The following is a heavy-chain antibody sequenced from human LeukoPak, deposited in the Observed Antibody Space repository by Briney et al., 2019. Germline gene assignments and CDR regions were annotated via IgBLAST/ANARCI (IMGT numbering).Heavy chain of an antibody. J-gene: IGHJ4*02. CDR2: IYSGGST. D-gene: IGHD6-19*01. V-gene: IGHV3-66*01. Sequence: GGSLRLSCAASGFTVSSNYMTWVRQAPGKGLEWVSVIYSGGSTYYADSVKGRFTNSRDNSKSTLYLQMNSLRVEDTAVYYCARGIAVADTGFFDYWGQGTLVTVSS. CDR3: ARGIAVADTGFFDY. CDR1: GFTVSSNY.